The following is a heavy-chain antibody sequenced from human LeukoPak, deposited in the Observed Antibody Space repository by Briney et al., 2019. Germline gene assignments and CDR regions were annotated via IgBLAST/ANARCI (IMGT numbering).Heavy chain of an antibody. V-gene: IGHV1-46*01. D-gene: IGHD6-6*01. CDR3: AVDPSIAAGMGSS. CDR2: INPSGGST. Sequence: ASVTVSCKASGYTFTSYYMHWVRQAPGQGLEWMGTINPSGGSTSYAQKFQGRVTMTRDTSTSTVYMELSSLRSGDTAVYYCAVDPSIAAGMGSSWGQGTRVTVSS. CDR1: GYTFTSYY. J-gene: IGHJ5*02.